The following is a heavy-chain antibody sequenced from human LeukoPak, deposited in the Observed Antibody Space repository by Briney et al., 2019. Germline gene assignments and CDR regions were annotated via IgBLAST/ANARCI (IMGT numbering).Heavy chain of an antibody. Sequence: GGSLRLSCAASGFTVTSNYMSWVRQAPGKGLEWVSVIYDGGSTYYADSVKGRFTISRDNYKNTMFLQMNSLRAEDTAIYYCARESSGRYFWNWGQGTQVTVSS. J-gene: IGHJ4*02. CDR3: ARESSGRYFWN. CDR2: IYDGGST. V-gene: IGHV3-66*01. CDR1: GFTVTSNY. D-gene: IGHD1-26*01.